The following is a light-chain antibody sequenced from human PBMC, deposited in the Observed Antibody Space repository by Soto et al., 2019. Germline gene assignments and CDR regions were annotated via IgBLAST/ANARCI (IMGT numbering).Light chain of an antibody. CDR2: AAS. Sequence: DIQMTQSPSSLSASVGDSFTITFLAGGAISGYLNLYQKKAGKAPNLLIYAASNLQSGVPSRYRGSGAGTEFTLTISSLQPEDFATYYCQQSYSTPPRLTFGPGTKVDIK. CDR3: QQSYSTPPRLT. V-gene: IGKV1-39*01. J-gene: IGKJ3*01. CDR1: GAISGY.